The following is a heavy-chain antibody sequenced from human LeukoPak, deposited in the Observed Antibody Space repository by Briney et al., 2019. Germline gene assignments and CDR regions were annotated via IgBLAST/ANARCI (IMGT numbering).Heavy chain of an antibody. J-gene: IGHJ4*02. Sequence: PGGSLRLSCAASGFTFNIYAMSWVRQAPGEGLEWVSAISARGDTTYYADSVKGRFTVSRDNSKNTLYVEMNSLRAEDTAIYYCAKTTPSTVVTGGYFDYWGRGTLVTVSS. V-gene: IGHV3-23*01. CDR3: AKTTPSTVVTGGYFDY. CDR1: GFTFNIYA. D-gene: IGHD4-23*01. CDR2: ISARGDTT.